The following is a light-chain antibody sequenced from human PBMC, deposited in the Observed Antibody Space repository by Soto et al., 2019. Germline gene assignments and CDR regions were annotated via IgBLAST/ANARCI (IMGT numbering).Light chain of an antibody. Sequence: QSVLTQPRSVSGSPGQSVTIFCAGTSGDVGGYNYVSWYQQHPGKAPKVIICDVTKRPSGVPDRFAGSKSGNTASLTISGLQAEDEADYYCCSYAGSYTFVFGGGTKLTVL. CDR1: SGDVGGYNY. CDR2: DVT. V-gene: IGLV2-11*01. CDR3: CSYAGSYTFV. J-gene: IGLJ2*01.